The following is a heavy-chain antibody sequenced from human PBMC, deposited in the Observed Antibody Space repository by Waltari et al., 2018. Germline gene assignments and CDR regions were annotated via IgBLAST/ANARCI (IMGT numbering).Heavy chain of an antibody. Sequence: QLQLPESGPGLVKPSETLSLTCTVSGGSISSRSYYWGWIRQPPGKGLAWIGSIYYSGIPYYNPSLKSRVTISVDTSKNQFSLKLSSVTAADTAVYYCARDIRMITFGGVIVGDYFDYWGQGTLVTVSS. CDR2: IYYSGIP. V-gene: IGHV4-39*07. J-gene: IGHJ4*02. CDR3: ARDIRMITFGGVIVGDYFDY. D-gene: IGHD3-16*02. CDR1: GGSISSRSYY.